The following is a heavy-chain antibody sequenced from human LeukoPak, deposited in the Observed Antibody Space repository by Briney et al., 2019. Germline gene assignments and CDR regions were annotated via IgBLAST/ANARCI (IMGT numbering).Heavy chain of an antibody. CDR3: ARASRAYYYHSSGYWFDP. V-gene: IGHV1-2*02. Sequence: ASVTVSFTSSGYTFTVYYMHWVRQAPGQGLEWMGWMNPNSGGTNYAQKFQGRVTMTRDTSISTAYMELSRLRSEDTAVYYCARASRAYYYHSSGYWFDPWGQGTLVTVSS. CDR2: MNPNSGGT. J-gene: IGHJ5*02. CDR1: GYTFTVYY. D-gene: IGHD3-22*01.